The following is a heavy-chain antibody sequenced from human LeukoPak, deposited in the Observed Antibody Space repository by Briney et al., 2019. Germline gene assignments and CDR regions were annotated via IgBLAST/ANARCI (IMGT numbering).Heavy chain of an antibody. Sequence: GGSLRLSCAASGFTFSRYAMTWVRQTPGKGLEWVSSISGPGDHTYYADSVKGRFTISRDNSENALYLQMNSLRADDTAVYYCAKDRITIFGVVMDQWGQGTLVTVSS. V-gene: IGHV3-23*01. CDR1: GFTFSRYA. CDR2: ISGPGDHT. D-gene: IGHD3-3*01. J-gene: IGHJ4*02. CDR3: AKDRITIFGVVMDQ.